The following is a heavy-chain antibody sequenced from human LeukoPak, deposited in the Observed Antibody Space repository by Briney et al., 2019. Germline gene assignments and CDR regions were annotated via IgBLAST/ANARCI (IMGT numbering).Heavy chain of an antibody. Sequence: SETLSLTCTVSGGSIGSSSYYWGWIRQPPGKGLEWIGSIYYSGSTYYNPSLKSRVTISVDTSKNQFSLKLSSVTAADTAVYYCARLPTVTFFDYWGQGTLVTVSS. CDR2: IYYSGST. CDR1: GGSIGSSSYY. D-gene: IGHD4-17*01. V-gene: IGHV4-39*01. CDR3: ARLPTVTFFDY. J-gene: IGHJ4*02.